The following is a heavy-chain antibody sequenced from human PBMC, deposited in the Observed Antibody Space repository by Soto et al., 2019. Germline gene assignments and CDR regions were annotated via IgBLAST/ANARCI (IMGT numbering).Heavy chain of an antibody. Sequence: PWETLSLTCVVYGGSFSGYYWSWIRQSPGKGLEWIGGINHRGSTNYNPSLESRVTISVDTSKNQFSLKLPSVTAADTAMYYCARDGFCTSTTCRVGNWFDPWGQGTLVTVSS. J-gene: IGHJ5*02. CDR3: ARDGFCTSTTCRVGNWFDP. D-gene: IGHD2-2*01. CDR2: INHRGST. CDR1: GGSFSGYY. V-gene: IGHV4-34*01.